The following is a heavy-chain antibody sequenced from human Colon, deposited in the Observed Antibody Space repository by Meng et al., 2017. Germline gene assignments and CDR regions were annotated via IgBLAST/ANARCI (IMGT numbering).Heavy chain of an antibody. D-gene: IGHD4-11*01. J-gene: IGHJ6*02. V-gene: IGHV3-23*01. Sequence: GESLKISCAASGFTFSSYAMGWARRAPGKGLEWVSGISGGGGSTYYADSVKGRFTISGDNSKSTLFLQMNSLRAEDTAVYYCAKAVHYTKDGMDVWGQGTTVTVSS. CDR2: ISGGGGST. CDR1: GFTFSSYA. CDR3: AKAVHYTKDGMDV.